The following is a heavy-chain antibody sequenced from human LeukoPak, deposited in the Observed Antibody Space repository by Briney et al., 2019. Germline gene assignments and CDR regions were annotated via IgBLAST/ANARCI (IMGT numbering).Heavy chain of an antibody. D-gene: IGHD4-17*01. J-gene: IGHJ4*02. CDR3: AKVGYGDYARFDY. V-gene: IGHV3-23*01. CDR2: ISNSGGST. CDR1: GFTFSGYA. Sequence: GGSLRLSCAASGFTFSGYAMSWVRQAPGKGLEWVSTISNSGGSTYYADSVKGRFSISRDNSENTLYLQMNSLRAEDTAVYYCAKVGYGDYARFDYWGQGTLVTVSS.